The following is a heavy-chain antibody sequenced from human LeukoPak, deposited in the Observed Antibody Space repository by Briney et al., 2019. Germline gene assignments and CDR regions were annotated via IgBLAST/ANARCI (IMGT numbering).Heavy chain of an antibody. CDR3: AKGPGIQLWFDY. V-gene: IGHV3-23*01. D-gene: IGHD5-18*01. J-gene: IGHJ4*02. Sequence: GGSLRLSCAASGFTFSSYAMSWVRQAPGKGLEXVSAISGSGGSTYYADSVKGRFTISRDNSKNTLYLQMNGLRAEDTAVYYCAKGPGIQLWFDYWGQGTLVTVSS. CDR2: ISGSGGST. CDR1: GFTFSSYA.